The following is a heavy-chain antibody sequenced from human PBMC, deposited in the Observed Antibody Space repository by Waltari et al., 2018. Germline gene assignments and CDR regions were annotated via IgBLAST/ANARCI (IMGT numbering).Heavy chain of an antibody. CDR2: INPNSGGT. Sequence: QVQLVQSGAEVKKPGASVKVSCKASGYTFTGYYMHWVRQAPGQGLEWMGWINPNSGGTNYAQKFQGRVTMTRDTSISTTYMELSRLRSDDTAVYYCARDRNVLLWFRESNNWFDPWGQGTLVTVSS. D-gene: IGHD3-10*01. CDR3: ARDRNVLLWFRESNNWFDP. V-gene: IGHV1-2*02. J-gene: IGHJ5*02. CDR1: GYTFTGYY.